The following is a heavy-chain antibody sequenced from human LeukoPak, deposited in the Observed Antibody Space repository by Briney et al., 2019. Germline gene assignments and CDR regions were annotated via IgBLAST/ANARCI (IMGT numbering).Heavy chain of an antibody. Sequence: PGGSLRLSCAASGFTFSSYWMHWVRQAPGKGLVWVSRINSEGSSTSYADSVKGRFTISRDNAKNTLYLQMNSLRAEDTAVYYCARDKGLVENLPDYYMDVWGKGTTVTVSS. CDR3: ARDKGLVENLPDYYMDV. CDR2: INSEGSST. CDR1: GFTFSSYW. D-gene: IGHD1-26*01. J-gene: IGHJ6*03. V-gene: IGHV3-74*01.